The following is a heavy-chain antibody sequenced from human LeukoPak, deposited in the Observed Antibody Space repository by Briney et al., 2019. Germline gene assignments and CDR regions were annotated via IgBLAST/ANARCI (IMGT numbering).Heavy chain of an antibody. D-gene: IGHD1-26*01. Sequence: SETLSLTCTVSGGSISSYYWSWIRQPPGKGLEWIGYIYYSGSTNYNPSLKSRVTISVDTSKNQFSLKLSFVTAADTAMYYCARLRRVGATPFDYWGQGTLVTASS. J-gene: IGHJ4*02. CDR2: IYYSGST. V-gene: IGHV4-59*08. CDR3: ARLRRVGATPFDY. CDR1: GGSISSYY.